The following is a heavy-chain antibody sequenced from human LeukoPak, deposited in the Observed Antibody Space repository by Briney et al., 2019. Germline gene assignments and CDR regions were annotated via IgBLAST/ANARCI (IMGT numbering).Heavy chain of an antibody. CDR3: ARAKGSSDWFDP. V-gene: IGHV1-18*01. D-gene: IGHD3-10*01. Sequence: ASVKVSCKASGGTFSSYAISWVRQAPGQGLEWMGWISAYNGNTNYAQKLQGRVTMTTDTSTSTAYMELRSLRSDDTAVYYCARAKGSSDWFDPWGQGTLVTVSS. CDR1: GGTFSSYA. CDR2: ISAYNGNT. J-gene: IGHJ5*02.